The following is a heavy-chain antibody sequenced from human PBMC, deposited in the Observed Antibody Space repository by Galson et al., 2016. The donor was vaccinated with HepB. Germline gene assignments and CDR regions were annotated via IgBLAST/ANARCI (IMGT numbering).Heavy chain of an antibody. CDR3: TTDSPDYGDSDT. Sequence: SLRLTCAASGFTFNNAWMSWVRQAPGKGLEWVGRIKSKTDGGTPDYAAPVKGRFTISRDDSKNTLYLQMNSLKTEDTAVYYCTTDSPDYGDSDTWGQGPLVTVSS. J-gene: IGHJ5*02. D-gene: IGHD4-17*01. CDR2: IKSKTDGGTP. CDR1: GFTFNNAW. V-gene: IGHV3-15*01.